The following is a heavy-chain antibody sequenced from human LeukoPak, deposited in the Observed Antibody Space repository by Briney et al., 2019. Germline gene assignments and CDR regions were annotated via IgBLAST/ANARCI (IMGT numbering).Heavy chain of an antibody. V-gene: IGHV1-69*13. CDR1: GGTFSSYA. CDR3: ARDRRRNYYDY. Sequence: AASVKVSCKASGGTFSSYAISWVRQAPGQWLEWMGGIIPIFGTANYAQKFQGRVTITADESTSTAYMELSSLRSEDTAVYYCARDRRRNYYDYWGQGTLVTVSS. J-gene: IGHJ4*02. CDR2: IIPIFGTA.